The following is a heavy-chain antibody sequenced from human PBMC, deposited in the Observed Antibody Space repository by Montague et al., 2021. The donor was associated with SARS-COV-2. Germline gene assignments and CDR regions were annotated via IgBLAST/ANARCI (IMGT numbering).Heavy chain of an antibody. CDR2: INSDGSST. Sequence: SLRLSCSASGFTFSSYWMHWVRQAPGKGLVWVSRINSDGSSTSYADSVKGRFTIPRDNAKNTLYLQMNSLRAEDTAVYYCITMIVVAEDYFDYWGQGTLVTVSS. D-gene: IGHD3-22*01. V-gene: IGHV3-74*01. CDR1: GFTFSSYW. J-gene: IGHJ4*02. CDR3: ITMIVVAEDYFDY.